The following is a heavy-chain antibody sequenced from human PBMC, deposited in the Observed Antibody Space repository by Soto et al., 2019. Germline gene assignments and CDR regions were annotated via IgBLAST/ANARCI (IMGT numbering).Heavy chain of an antibody. CDR1: GFTFSSYS. J-gene: IGHJ4*02. CDR2: ISSSSSYI. V-gene: IGHV3-21*01. Sequence: KPGGSLRLSCAASGFTFSSYSMNWVRQAPGKGLEWVSSISSSSSYIYYADSVKGRFTISRDNAKNSLYLQMNSLRAEDTAVYYCARSLITMIVVVTKPFDYWGQGTLVTVSS. CDR3: ARSLITMIVVVTKPFDY. D-gene: IGHD3-22*01.